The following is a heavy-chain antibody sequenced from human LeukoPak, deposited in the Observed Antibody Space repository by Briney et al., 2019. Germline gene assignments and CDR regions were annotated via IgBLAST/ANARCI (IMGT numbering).Heavy chain of an antibody. Sequence: GALRLSCAASGITFRSYGMHWVRQAPGKGLERVAVISYDGSHKYYADFVKGRFYVSKDNYKNTLYLQMNSLRADDTAVYYCAKGARGDTVTSIVGLNWFDPWGQGTLVTVSS. CDR1: GITFRSYG. V-gene: IGHV3-30*18. CDR2: ISYDGSHK. CDR3: AKGARGDTVTSIVGLNWFDP. J-gene: IGHJ5*02. D-gene: IGHD4-17*01.